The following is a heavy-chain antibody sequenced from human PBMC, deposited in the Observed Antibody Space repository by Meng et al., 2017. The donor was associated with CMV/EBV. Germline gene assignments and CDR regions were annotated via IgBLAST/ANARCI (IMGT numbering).Heavy chain of an antibody. D-gene: IGHD6-13*01. CDR3: ARSAIMRPQLVHFDY. J-gene: IGHJ4*02. CDR1: GYTFTGYV. V-gene: IGHV1-2*02. Sequence: GQRRHPGAEVKKPGASGEVSCKASGYTFTGYVMDCVRQAPGQGLEWMGWINPNSGGTNHAQKFQGRVTMTRDTSISTAYMELSRLRSDDTAVYYCARSAIMRPQLVHFDYWGQGTLVTVSS. CDR2: INPNSGGT.